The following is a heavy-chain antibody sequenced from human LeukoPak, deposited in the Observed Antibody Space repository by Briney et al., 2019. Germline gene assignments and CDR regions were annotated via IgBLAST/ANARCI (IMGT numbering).Heavy chain of an antibody. CDR3: VRGFCSTAGCYN. D-gene: IGHD2-2*02. J-gene: IGHJ4*02. V-gene: IGHV1-8*01. CDR1: GYTFTSYN. CDR2: MNPNSGDT. Sequence: ASVKVSCKASGYTFTSYNINWVRQATGQGLEWKGWMNPNSGDTGYAQKFQGRVTMTRSTSISTAYMELSSLRYEDTAVYYCVRGFCSTAGCYNWGQGTRVTVSS.